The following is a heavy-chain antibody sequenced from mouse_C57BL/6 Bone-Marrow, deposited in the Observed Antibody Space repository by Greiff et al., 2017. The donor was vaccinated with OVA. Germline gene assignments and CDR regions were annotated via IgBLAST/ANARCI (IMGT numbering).Heavy chain of an antibody. V-gene: IGHV5-16*01. J-gene: IGHJ4*01. D-gene: IGHD2-2*01. CDR2: INYDGSST. CDR3: ARGWLPMDY. CDR1: GFTFSDYY. Sequence: DVKLVESEGGLVQPGSSMKLSCTASGFTFSDYYMAWVRQVPEKGLEWVANINYDGSSTYYLDSLKSRFIISRDNAKNILYLQMSSLKSEDTATYYCARGWLPMDYWGQGTSVTVSS.